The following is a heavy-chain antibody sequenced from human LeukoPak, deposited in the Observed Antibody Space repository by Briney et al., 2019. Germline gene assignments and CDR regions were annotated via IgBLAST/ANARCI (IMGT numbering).Heavy chain of an antibody. J-gene: IGHJ4*03. CDR1: GGSFSRYY. CDR3: ARGATISETGYFDF. D-gene: IGHD5-24*01. V-gene: IGHV4-34*01. CDR2: IDHRGDT. Sequence: SETLSLTCAVYGGSFSRYYWSWIRQSAGKWLEWIAEIDHRGDTNYNPSVKSRVTISVDTSKNQFSLRVRSLSAADTAVYYCARGATISETGYFDFWGQGTPVTVSS.